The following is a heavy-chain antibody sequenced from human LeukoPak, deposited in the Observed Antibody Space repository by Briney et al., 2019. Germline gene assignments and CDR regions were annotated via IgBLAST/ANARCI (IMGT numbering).Heavy chain of an antibody. CDR1: GGTFSSYA. CDR3: ARVHDILTGYYVSGLDY. CDR2: IIPIFGTA. V-gene: IGHV1-69*06. Sequence: SVKVSCKASGGTFSSYAISWVRQAPGQGLEWMGGIIPIFGTANYAQKFQGRVTITADKSTSTAYMELRSLRSDDTAVYYCARVHDILTGYYVSGLDYWGQGTLVTVSS. J-gene: IGHJ4*02. D-gene: IGHD3-9*01.